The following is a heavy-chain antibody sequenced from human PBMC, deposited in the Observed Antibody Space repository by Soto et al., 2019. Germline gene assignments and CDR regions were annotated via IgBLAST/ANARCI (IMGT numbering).Heavy chain of an antibody. D-gene: IGHD3-3*01. J-gene: IGHJ4*02. Sequence: QITLNESDPTVVRPTETLTLTCRFSGFSLTTSGVGVGWIRQSPGKAPEWLALINWDDDKRYSASLKSRLTSIKDTSKNQVVQTVSDLDPTDTATYYCAHRVLRTVFGLVTTAAIYFDFWGQGTPGAVSS. V-gene: IGHV2-5*02. CDR1: GFSLTTSGVG. CDR2: INWDDDK. CDR3: AHRVLRTVFGLVTTAAIYFDF.